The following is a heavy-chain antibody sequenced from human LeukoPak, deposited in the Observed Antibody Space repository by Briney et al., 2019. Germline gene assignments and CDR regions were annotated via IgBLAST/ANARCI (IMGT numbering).Heavy chain of an antibody. CDR1: GYIFTSYY. J-gene: IGHJ4*02. CDR3: AREYHGGYFDF. V-gene: IGHV1-46*03. Sequence: RASVKVSCKASGYIFTSYYMHWVRQAPGQGLEWLGVVYPSAGTSDPAQRFRARITLSDDTSTSTAYMELRSLKSEDTAIYFCAREYHGGYFDFWGQGTLVTVSS. D-gene: IGHD3-16*01. CDR2: VYPSAGTS.